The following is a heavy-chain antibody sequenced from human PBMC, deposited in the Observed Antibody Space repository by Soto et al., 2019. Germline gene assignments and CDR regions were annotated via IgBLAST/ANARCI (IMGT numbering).Heavy chain of an antibody. CDR2: ISGSGGST. Sequence: GWSXGLSCAASGFTFSSYAMGWFRQALRXXLEWVSAISGSGGSTYYADSVNGRFTISRDNSKNTLYLQMNSLRAEDTAVYYCAAQGYSYGHYYYYYGMDVWGQGTTVTVSS. J-gene: IGHJ6*02. CDR3: AAQGYSYGHYYYYYGMDV. CDR1: GFTFSSYA. D-gene: IGHD5-18*01. V-gene: IGHV3-23*01.